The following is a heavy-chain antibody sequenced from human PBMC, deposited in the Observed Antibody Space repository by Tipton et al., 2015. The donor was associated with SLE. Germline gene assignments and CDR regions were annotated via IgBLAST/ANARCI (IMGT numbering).Heavy chain of an antibody. CDR1: GGAIRNSLYY. Sequence: TLSLTCHVAGGAIRNSLYYWAWIRQPPGKGLEWIGIAYHSGSTYYNPSLESRVTISVDTSKNQFSLKVNSVTAADTAVYYCARSFYSFDYWGQGTLVSVSS. J-gene: IGHJ4*02. D-gene: IGHD2-21*01. CDR2: AYHSGST. CDR3: ARSFYSFDY. V-gene: IGHV4-39*07.